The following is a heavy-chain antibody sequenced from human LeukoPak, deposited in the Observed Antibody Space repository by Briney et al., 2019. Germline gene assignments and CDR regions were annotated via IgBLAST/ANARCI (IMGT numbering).Heavy chain of an antibody. V-gene: IGHV3-30*02. CDR1: GFTFSSYG. CDR2: IRDDGSNK. CDR3: AKTTYSSSWYTSS. D-gene: IGHD6-13*01. J-gene: IGHJ4*02. Sequence: GGSLRLSCAASGFTFSSYGMHWVRQAPGKGLEWVAFIRDDGSNKYYADSVKGRFTISRDNSKNTLYLQMNSLRAEDTAVYYCAKTTYSSSWYTSSWGQGTLVTVSS.